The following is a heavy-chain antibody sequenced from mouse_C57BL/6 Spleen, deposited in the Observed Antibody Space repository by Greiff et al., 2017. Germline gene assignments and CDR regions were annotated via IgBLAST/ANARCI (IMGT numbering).Heavy chain of an antibody. Sequence: VHVKQSGAELVRPGASVKLSCTASGFNIKDDYMHWVKQRPEQGLEWIGWIDPENGDTEYASKFQGKATITADTSSNTAYLQLSSLTSEDTAVYYCTTYRYGRAYWGQGTLVTVSA. CDR3: TTYRYGRAY. J-gene: IGHJ3*01. CDR2: IDPENGDT. CDR1: GFNIKDDY. D-gene: IGHD2-14*01. V-gene: IGHV14-4*01.